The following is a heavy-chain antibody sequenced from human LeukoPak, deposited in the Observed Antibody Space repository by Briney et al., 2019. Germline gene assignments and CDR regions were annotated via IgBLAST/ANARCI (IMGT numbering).Heavy chain of an antibody. V-gene: IGHV1-46*03. Sequence: ASVKVSCKTSGYIFTSYYLYWVRQAPGQGLEWLGVVYPSAGTSDPAQRFRARITLSDDTSTSTVYMELRSLKSEDTAIYFCVREYHGGYFDFWGQGTLVTVSS. CDR2: VYPSAGTS. D-gene: IGHD3-16*01. CDR3: VREYHGGYFDF. J-gene: IGHJ4*02. CDR1: GYIFTSYY.